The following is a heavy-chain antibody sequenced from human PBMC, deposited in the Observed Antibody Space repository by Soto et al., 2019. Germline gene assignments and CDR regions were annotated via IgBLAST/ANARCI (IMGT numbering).Heavy chain of an antibody. CDR2: ISGSGGST. CDR3: AKLRYDFWSGPPYMDV. D-gene: IGHD3-3*01. CDR1: GFTFSSYA. Sequence: GGSLRLSCAASGFTFSSYAMSWVRQAPGKGLEWVSAISGSGGSTYYADSVKGRFTISRDNSKNTLYLQMNSLRAEDTAVYYCAKLRYDFWSGPPYMDVWGKGTMVTVSS. J-gene: IGHJ6*03. V-gene: IGHV3-23*01.